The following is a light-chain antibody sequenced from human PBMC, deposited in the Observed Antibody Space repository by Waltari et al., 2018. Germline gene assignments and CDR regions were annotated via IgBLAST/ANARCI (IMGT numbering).Light chain of an antibody. CDR2: AAY. CDR1: HGISSY. V-gene: IGKV1-8*01. Sequence: AIRMTQSPSSFSASTGDRVTITCRASHGISSYLAWYQHKPGNAPKLLIYAAYTLQSGVPSRFSGSGSGTDFTLTISCLQSEDFATYYCQQYYSYPITFGQGTRLEIK. J-gene: IGKJ5*01. CDR3: QQYYSYPIT.